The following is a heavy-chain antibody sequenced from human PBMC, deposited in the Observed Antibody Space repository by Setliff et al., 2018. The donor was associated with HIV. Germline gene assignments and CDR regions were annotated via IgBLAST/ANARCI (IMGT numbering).Heavy chain of an antibody. Sequence: QPGGSLRLSCAASGFTFISYAMSWVRQAPGKGLEWVSAVSGTGGETYYADSVKGRFTISRDNSKNTLYLQLNSLRAEDSAVYYCTKTPTGVLAADAIQYWGPGTLVTVS. CDR3: TKTPTGVLAADAIQY. D-gene: IGHD1-1*01. J-gene: IGHJ1*01. V-gene: IGHV3-23*01. CDR2: VSGTGGET. CDR1: GFTFISYA.